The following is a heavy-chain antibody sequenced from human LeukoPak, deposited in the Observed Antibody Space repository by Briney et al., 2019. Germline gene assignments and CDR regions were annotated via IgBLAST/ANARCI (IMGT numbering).Heavy chain of an antibody. CDR3: ARDYFLDY. D-gene: IGHD3-10*01. V-gene: IGHV3-53*01. CDR1: GFTVSSNY. Sequence: GGSLRLSCAASGFTVSSNYMSWVRQAPGKGLEWVSVINSGGITYYADSVKGRFTISRDNSKNTLYLQMNSLRDEDTAVYYCARDYFLDYWGQGTRVTVSS. CDR2: INSGGIT. J-gene: IGHJ4*02.